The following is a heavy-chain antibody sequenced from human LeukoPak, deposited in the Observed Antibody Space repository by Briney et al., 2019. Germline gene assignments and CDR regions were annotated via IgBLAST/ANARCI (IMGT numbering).Heavy chain of an antibody. Sequence: GGSLRLSCAASGFTFSLYYMNWIRQAPGKGLEWLSYISDSSTYTNYADSVKGRFTISRDNAKNSLYLQMNSLRAEDTAVYYCARSTLAPDAFDIWGQGTMVTVSS. CDR1: GFTFSLYY. CDR3: ARSTLAPDAFDI. D-gene: IGHD1-1*01. CDR2: ISDSSTYT. V-gene: IGHV3-11*03. J-gene: IGHJ3*02.